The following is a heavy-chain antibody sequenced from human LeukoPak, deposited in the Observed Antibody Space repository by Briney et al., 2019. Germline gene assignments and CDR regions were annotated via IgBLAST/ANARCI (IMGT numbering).Heavy chain of an antibody. Sequence: GGSLRLSCAASGFTFSTSTMNWVRQAPGKGLEWVSYISSSSSTVKYADSVKGRFTISRDNAKDSLYLQMNSLRDEDTAVYYCASQGGNWGQGTLVTVSA. V-gene: IGHV3-48*02. CDR3: ASQGGN. CDR1: GFTFSTST. J-gene: IGHJ4*02. CDR2: ISSSSSTV. D-gene: IGHD1-1*01.